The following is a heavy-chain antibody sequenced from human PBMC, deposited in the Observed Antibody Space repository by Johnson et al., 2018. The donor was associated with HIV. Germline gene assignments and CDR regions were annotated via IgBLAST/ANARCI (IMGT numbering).Heavy chain of an antibody. CDR3: TTGSCIDGVCYAFDV. CDR2: FKSIYLVETT. J-gene: IGHJ3*01. D-gene: IGHD2-8*01. V-gene: IGHV3-15*01. Sequence: VQLVESWGGLVKPEGSPRLSCAPSGSTFKHAWMHWVRQAPGKVLVRIGRFKSIYLVETTDYAAPVKVRFAISRDDSKNTVYLQMNSLKAEDTAVYYCTTGSCIDGVCYAFDVWGQGTMVTVSS. CDR1: GSTFKHAW.